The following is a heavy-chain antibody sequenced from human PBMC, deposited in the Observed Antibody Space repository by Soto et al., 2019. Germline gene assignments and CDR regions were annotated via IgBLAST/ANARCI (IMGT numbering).Heavy chain of an antibody. D-gene: IGHD3-16*01. Sequence: GGSLRLSCAASGFTFNAYAMSWVRQAPGQGLEWVSAFSGSGFSTYYADSVKGRFSISSDSSKNTLCLQMNSLRADDTAVYFCATFTFGRPFDTWGQGTMVTVSS. CDR1: GFTFNAYA. CDR3: ATFTFGRPFDT. V-gene: IGHV3-23*01. CDR2: FSGSGFST. J-gene: IGHJ3*02.